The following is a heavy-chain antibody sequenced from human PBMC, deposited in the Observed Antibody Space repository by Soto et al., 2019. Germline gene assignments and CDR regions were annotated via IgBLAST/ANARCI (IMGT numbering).Heavy chain of an antibody. CDR3: ARRLVAVNWFDP. CDR1: GYTFTGYC. Sequence: ASVKVSCKASGYTFTGYCMHWVRQAPGQGLEWMGWINPNSGGTNYAQKFQGRVTMTRDTSISTAYMELSRLRSDDTAVYYCARRLVAVNWFDPWGQGTLVTVSS. D-gene: IGHD6-19*01. CDR2: INPNSGGT. V-gene: IGHV1-2*02. J-gene: IGHJ5*02.